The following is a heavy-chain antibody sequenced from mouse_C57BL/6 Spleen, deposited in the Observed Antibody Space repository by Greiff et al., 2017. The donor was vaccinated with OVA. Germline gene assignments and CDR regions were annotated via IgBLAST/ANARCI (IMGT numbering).Heavy chain of an antibody. Sequence: QVQLKQSGPGLVQPSQSLSITCTVSGFSLTSYGVHWVRQSPGKGLEWLGVIWRGGSTDYNAAFMPRLSITKDNSKSQVFFKMNRLQADDTAIYYCAKNGIYDGYYYFDYWGQGTTLTVAS. D-gene: IGHD2-3*01. CDR1: GFSLTSYG. CDR2: IWRGGST. CDR3: AKNGIYDGYYYFDY. J-gene: IGHJ2*01. V-gene: IGHV2-5*01.